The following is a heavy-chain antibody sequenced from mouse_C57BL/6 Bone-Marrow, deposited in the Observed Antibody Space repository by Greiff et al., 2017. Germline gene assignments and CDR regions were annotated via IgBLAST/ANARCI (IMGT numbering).Heavy chain of an antibody. J-gene: IGHJ2*01. CDR2: IDPETGDT. D-gene: IGHD1-1*01. CDR3: TNTFTFITTVVATSEYFDY. V-gene: IGHV14-4*01. Sequence: EVQLQQSGAELVRPGASAKLSCTPSGFNIKDAYMHWVKQRPEQGLEWIGWIDPETGDTEYASKFQGKATIPADTSSNTAYLQLSSLTSEDTAVYYCTNTFTFITTVVATSEYFDYWGQGTTLTVSS. CDR1: GFNIKDAY.